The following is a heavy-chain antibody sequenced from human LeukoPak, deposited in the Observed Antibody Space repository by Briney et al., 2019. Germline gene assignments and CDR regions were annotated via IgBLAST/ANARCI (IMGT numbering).Heavy chain of an antibody. D-gene: IGHD5-24*01. V-gene: IGHV4-39*07. CDR3: ARGPADYNKLKPGDRDGYNYKSKRTPFDY. CDR1: GGSISSRTYY. Sequence: SETLSLTCTVSGGSISSRTYYWGWIRQPPGKGLEWIGTIYYSGTTYYNPSLKSRVTISLDTSKNQFSLKLSSVTAADTAVYYCARGPADYNKLKPGDRDGYNYKSKRTPFDYWGQGTLVTVSS. J-gene: IGHJ4*02. CDR2: IYYSGTT.